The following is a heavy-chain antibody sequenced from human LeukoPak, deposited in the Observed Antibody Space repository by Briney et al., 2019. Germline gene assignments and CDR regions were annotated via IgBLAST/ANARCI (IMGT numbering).Heavy chain of an antibody. V-gene: IGHV3-53*04. CDR1: GFTVSSNY. J-gene: IGHJ6*02. CDR2: IYSGGST. CDR3: ASQVVPADVYGMDV. Sequence: GGSLRLSCAASGFTVSSNYMSWVRQAPGKGLEWVSVIYSGGSTYYADSVKGRFTISSHNSKNTLYLQMNSLRAEDTAVYYCASQVVPADVYGMDVWGQGTTVTVS. D-gene: IGHD2-2*01.